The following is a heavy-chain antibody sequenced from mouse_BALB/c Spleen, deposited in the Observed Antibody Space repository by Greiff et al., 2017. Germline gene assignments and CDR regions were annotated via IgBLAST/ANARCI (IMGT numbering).Heavy chain of an antibody. CDR1: GFTFSSYA. CDR2: ISSGGST. V-gene: IGHV5-6-5*01. Sequence: EVQGVESGGGLVKPGGSLKLSCAASGFTFSSYAMSWVRQTPEKRLEWVASISSGGSTYYPDSVKGRFTISRDNARNSLYLQMSSLRSEDTAMYYCARGSYGNGDYWGQGTTLTVSS. CDR3: ARGSYGNGDY. J-gene: IGHJ2*01. D-gene: IGHD2-1*01.